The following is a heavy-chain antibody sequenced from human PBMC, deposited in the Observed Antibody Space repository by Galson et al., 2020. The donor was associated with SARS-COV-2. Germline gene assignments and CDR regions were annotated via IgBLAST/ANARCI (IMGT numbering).Heavy chain of an antibody. D-gene: IGHD6-13*01. Sequence: GESLKISCAASEFTFSNYWMHWVRQVPGKGLVCVPRINSDGSSTTYAASVKGRFTLSRDNAKNTLYLQMNSLRAEDTAVYYCAREYVEEVQQLTGYYYYYYGMDVWGQGTTVTVSS. CDR1: EFTFSNYW. CDR2: INSDGSST. V-gene: IGHV3-74*01. CDR3: AREYVEEVQQLTGYYYYYYGMDV. J-gene: IGHJ6*02.